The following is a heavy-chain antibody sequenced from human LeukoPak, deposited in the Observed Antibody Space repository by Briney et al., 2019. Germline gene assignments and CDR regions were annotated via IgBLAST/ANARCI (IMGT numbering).Heavy chain of an antibody. D-gene: IGHD2-15*01. Sequence: GGSLRLSCAASGFTFSSYEMNWVRQAPGKGLEWVSCISSSSSYIYYADSVKGRFTISRDNAKNSLYLQMNSLRVEDTAVYYCARAVVAPRTYYYYYMDVWGKGTTVTVSS. V-gene: IGHV3-21*01. CDR2: ISSSSSYI. CDR3: ARAVVAPRTYYYYYMDV. CDR1: GFTFSSYE. J-gene: IGHJ6*03.